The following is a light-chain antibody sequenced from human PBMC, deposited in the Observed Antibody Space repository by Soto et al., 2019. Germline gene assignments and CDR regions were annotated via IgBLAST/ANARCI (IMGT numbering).Light chain of an antibody. CDR3: QQYNNWPPWT. V-gene: IGKV3-15*01. CDR1: QSVSNN. J-gene: IGKJ1*01. Sequence: ILMTQSPATLSVSPGERATLSCRASQSVSNNLAWYQQKPGQAPRLLIDDASTRATGIPARFSGSGSGTEFTLTISGPATEDFAVYSCQQYNNWPPWTFGQGTKVEIK. CDR2: DAS.